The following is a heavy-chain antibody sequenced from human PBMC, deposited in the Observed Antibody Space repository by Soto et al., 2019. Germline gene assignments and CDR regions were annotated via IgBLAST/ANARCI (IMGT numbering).Heavy chain of an antibody. D-gene: IGHD3-9*01. CDR1: GYSFTSYW. V-gene: IGHV5-10-1*01. Sequence: GESLKISCKGSGYSFTSYWISWVRQMPGKGLEWMGRIDPSDSYTNYSPSFQGHVTISADKSISTAYLQWSSLKASDTAMYYCARQGSRNYDILTGYYYYYGMDVWGQGTTVTV. CDR2: IDPSDSYT. J-gene: IGHJ6*02. CDR3: ARQGSRNYDILTGYYYYYGMDV.